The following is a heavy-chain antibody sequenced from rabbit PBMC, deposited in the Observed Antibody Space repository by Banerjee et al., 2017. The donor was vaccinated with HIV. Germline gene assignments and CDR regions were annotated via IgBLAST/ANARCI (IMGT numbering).Heavy chain of an antibody. D-gene: IGHD4-1*01. CDR3: ATGYSSAFNL. CDR2: IYAGSSGST. CDR1: GIDLSSTYY. Sequence: QSLEESGGDLVKPGASLTLTCTASGIDLSSTYYMCWVRQAPGKGLEWIGCIYAGSSGSTYYASWAKGRFTISKTSTTVDLKMTSLTAADTATYFCATGYSSAFNLWGPGTLVTVS. J-gene: IGHJ4*01. V-gene: IGHV1S40*01.